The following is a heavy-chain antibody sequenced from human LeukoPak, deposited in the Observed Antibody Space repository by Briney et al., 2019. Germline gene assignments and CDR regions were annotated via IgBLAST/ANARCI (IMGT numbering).Heavy chain of an antibody. V-gene: IGHV3-23*01. D-gene: IGHD6-19*01. CDR2: ISGSGGST. Sequence: PGGSLRLSCSASGFTFSSYAMSWVRQAPGKGLEWVSAISGSGGSTYYADSVKGRFTISRDNSKNTLYLQMNSLRAEDTAVYYCAKEPRKRTGYSSGWYERYWGQGTLVTVSS. CDR3: AKEPRKRTGYSSGWYERY. J-gene: IGHJ4*02. CDR1: GFTFSSYA.